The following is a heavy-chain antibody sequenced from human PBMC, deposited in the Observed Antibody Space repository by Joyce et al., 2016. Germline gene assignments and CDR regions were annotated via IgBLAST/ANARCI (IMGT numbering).Heavy chain of an antibody. Sequence: QVQLQESGPGLVKPSQTLTLTCTVSGASATSGSFYWSWIRQPAGKGLEWIWRIYTTGSTNYKSSLKSRVTMALDTSKNQVSPKLNSVTAADTAVYYCARSTGGSYLFGMDVWGQGTTVTVSS. CDR2: IYTTGST. CDR1: GASATSGSFY. CDR3: ARSTGGSYLFGMDV. D-gene: IGHD1-26*01. J-gene: IGHJ6*02. V-gene: IGHV4-61*02.